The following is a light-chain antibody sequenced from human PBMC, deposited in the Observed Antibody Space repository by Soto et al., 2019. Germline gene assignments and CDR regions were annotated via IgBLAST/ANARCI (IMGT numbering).Light chain of an antibody. J-gene: IGLJ7*01. V-gene: IGLV2-23*02. CDR1: SSDVGSHNL. CDR3: CSYGGSRAV. Sequence: QPASVSGSPGQSITISCTGTSSDVGSHNLVSWYQQHPGQAPKLMIYEVTKRPLGVSTRFSASKSGNTASLTISGLQAEDEADYYCCSYGGSRAVFGGGTQLTVL. CDR2: EVT.